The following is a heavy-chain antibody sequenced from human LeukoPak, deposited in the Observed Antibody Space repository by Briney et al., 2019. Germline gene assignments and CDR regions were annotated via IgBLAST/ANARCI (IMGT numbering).Heavy chain of an antibody. Sequence: GRSLRLSCAASGFTFSSYGMHWVRQAPGKGLEWVAVISYDGSNKYYADSVKGRFTISRDNSKNTLYLQMNSLRAEDTAVYYCAKAVRFLPEGFDYWGQGTLVTVSS. D-gene: IGHD3-3*01. CDR3: AKAVRFLPEGFDY. CDR2: ISYDGSNK. V-gene: IGHV3-30*18. CDR1: GFTFSSYG. J-gene: IGHJ4*02.